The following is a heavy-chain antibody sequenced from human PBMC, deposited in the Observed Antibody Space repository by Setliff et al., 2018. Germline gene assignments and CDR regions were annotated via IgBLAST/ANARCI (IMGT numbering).Heavy chain of an antibody. CDR2: IYYRGST. CDR3: ARGSYYDSSGYSPDFFDY. CDR1: GGFIRDYY. Sequence: TSETLSLTCTVSGGFIRDYYWNWIRQSPGKGLEWIGYIYYRGSTNYNPSLKSRVTISLDTSKNQFSLKLSSVTAADTAVYYCARGSYYDSSGYSPDFFDYWGQGTLVTVSS. D-gene: IGHD3-22*01. J-gene: IGHJ4*02. V-gene: IGHV4-59*08.